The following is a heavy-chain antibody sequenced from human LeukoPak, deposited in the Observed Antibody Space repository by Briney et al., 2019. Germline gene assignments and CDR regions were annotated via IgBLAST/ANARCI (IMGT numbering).Heavy chain of an antibody. CDR1: GFTFSSYG. J-gene: IGHJ4*02. V-gene: IGHV3-30*18. CDR3: AKDTPTAIDDY. CDR2: ISYDGSNK. D-gene: IGHD2-21*02. Sequence: GGSLRLSCAASGFTFSSYGMHWVRQAPGKGLEWVAVISYDGSNKYYADSVKGRFTISRDNSKNTLYLQMNSLRAEDTAVYYCAKDTPTAIDDYWGQGTLVTVSS.